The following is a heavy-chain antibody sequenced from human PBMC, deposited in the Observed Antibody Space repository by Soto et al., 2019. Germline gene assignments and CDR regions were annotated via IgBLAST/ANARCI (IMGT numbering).Heavy chain of an antibody. V-gene: IGHV3-74*01. CDR2: INSDGSST. J-gene: IGHJ4*02. CDR1: GFTVGSYW. Sequence: GGSLRLSCAASGFTVGSYWMHWVRQAPGKGLVWVSRINSDGSSTSYADSVKGRFTISRDNAKNTLYLQMNSLRAEDTAVYYCARDGSNSGYDYVPFDYWGQGTLVTVSS. CDR3: ARDGSNSGYDYVPFDY. D-gene: IGHD5-12*01.